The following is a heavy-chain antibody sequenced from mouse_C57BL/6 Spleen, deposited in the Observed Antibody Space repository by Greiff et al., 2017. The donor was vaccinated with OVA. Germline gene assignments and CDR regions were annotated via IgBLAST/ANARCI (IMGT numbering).Heavy chain of an antibody. CDR1: GFNIKNTY. V-gene: IGHV14-3*01. CDR3: ARPYYGSSYGYFDV. CDR2: IDPANGNT. D-gene: IGHD1-1*01. Sequence: VHVKQSVAELVRPGASVKLSCTASGFNIKNTYMHWVKQRPEQGLEWIGRIDPANGNTKYAPKFQGKATITADTSSNTAYLQLSSLTSEDTAIYYCARPYYGSSYGYFDVWGTGTTVTVSS. J-gene: IGHJ1*03.